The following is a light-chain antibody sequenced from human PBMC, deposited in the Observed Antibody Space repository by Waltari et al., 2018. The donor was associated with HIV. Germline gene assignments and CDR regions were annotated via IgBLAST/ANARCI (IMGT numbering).Light chain of an antibody. J-gene: IGKJ2*01. CDR1: QSVSRNY. V-gene: IGKV3-20*01. CDR3: QQYGSSPYT. Sequence: EIVLTQSPGPLSLSPGAGATFSCRASQSVSRNYLAWYQQKPGQAPRLLIYAALNRATGIPDRFSGSGSGADFTLTISRLEPQDFVVYYCQQYGSSPYTFGQGTKLEIK. CDR2: AAL.